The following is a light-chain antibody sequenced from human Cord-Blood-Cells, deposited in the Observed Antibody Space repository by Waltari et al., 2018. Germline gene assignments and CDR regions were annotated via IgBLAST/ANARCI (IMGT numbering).Light chain of an antibody. J-gene: IGKJ3*01. V-gene: IGKV3-11*01. CDR1: QSVSSY. CDR2: DAS. CDR3: QQRSNWLFT. Sequence: EIVLTQSPATLSLSPGEIATLSCRASQSVSSYLAWYQQKPGQAPRLLIYDASNRATGIPARFSGSGSGTDFTLTISSLEPEDFAVYYCQQRSNWLFTFGPGTKVDIK.